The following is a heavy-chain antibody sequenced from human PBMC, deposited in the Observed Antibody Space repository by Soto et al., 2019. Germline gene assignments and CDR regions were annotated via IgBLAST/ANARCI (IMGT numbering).Heavy chain of an antibody. V-gene: IGHV3-23*01. CDR1: GVPFNTYA. J-gene: IGHJ4*02. D-gene: IGHD2-8*01. CDR2: IFGSGGGI. CDR3: AKDHQPDGRWPFHH. Sequence: GGSLRLSCAASGVPFNTYAMSWVRQAPGKGLEWVSGIFGSGGGIPYADSVKGRFTISRDNSNSMLFLQMYNLRAEDTAMYYCAKDHQPDGRWPFHHCGQGTLGTVSS.